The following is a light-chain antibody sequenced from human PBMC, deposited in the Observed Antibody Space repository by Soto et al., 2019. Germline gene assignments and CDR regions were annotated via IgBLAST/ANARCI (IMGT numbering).Light chain of an antibody. Sequence: DIQMTQSPATLSASLGDRVTITCRASQSISSWLAWYQQKPGKAPKLLIYDASSLESGVPSRFSGSGSGTEFNLTISSLQPDDFATYYCQHYNSYSEAFGQGTKVDIK. CDR3: QHYNSYSEA. CDR2: DAS. J-gene: IGKJ1*01. V-gene: IGKV1-5*01. CDR1: QSISSW.